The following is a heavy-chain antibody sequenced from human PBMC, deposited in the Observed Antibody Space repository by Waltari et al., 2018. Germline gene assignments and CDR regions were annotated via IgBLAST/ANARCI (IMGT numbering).Heavy chain of an antibody. CDR1: GFTFSGFW. J-gene: IGHJ1*01. Sequence: EVQLVESGGGLVQPGGSLRLSCAASGFTFSGFWMSWVRQTPGKGLGGVANIKFDGSEEYYVDSAKGRFTISRDNAKNSLYLQMNSLRVEDTAIYYCARGSAEYVRYFQYWGQGTPVTVSS. D-gene: IGHD6-19*01. CDR2: IKFDGSEE. V-gene: IGHV3-7*01. CDR3: ARGSAEYVRYFQY.